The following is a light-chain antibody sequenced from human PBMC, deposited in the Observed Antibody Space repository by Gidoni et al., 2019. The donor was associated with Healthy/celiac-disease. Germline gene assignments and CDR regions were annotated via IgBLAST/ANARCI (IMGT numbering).Light chain of an antibody. CDR2: CSS. Sequence: IVMTQSPATLSVSPGERATLSCRASQSVSSNLAWYQQKPGQAPSLLIYCSSTRAPGIPARFSGSGSGTEFTLTISSLQSEDFAVYYCQQYNNWPRLTFGGGTKVEIK. V-gene: IGKV3D-15*01. CDR1: QSVSSN. CDR3: QQYNNWPRLT. J-gene: IGKJ4*01.